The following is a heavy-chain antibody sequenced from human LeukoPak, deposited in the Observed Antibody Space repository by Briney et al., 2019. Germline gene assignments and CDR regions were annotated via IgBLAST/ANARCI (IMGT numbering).Heavy chain of an antibody. D-gene: IGHD5-12*01. CDR1: GYTFTSYY. V-gene: IGHV1-46*01. J-gene: IGHJ6*03. CDR3: ARDGGIVATNDKVYYYYYMDV. Sequence: GASVKVSCKASGYTFTSYYMHWVRQAPGQGLEWMGIINPSGGSTSYAQKFQGRVTMTRDMSTSTVYMELSSLRSEDTAVYHCARDGGIVATNDKVYYYYYMDVWGKGTTVTVSS. CDR2: INPSGGST.